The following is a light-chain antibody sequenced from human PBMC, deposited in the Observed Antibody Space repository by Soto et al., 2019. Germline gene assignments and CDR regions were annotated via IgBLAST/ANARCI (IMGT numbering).Light chain of an antibody. V-gene: IGLV1-44*01. Sequence: QSVLTQPPSASGTPGQRVTISCSGSSSHIGSNTVNWYQQLPGTAPKLLIYNNNQRPSGVPDRFSGSKSGTSASLAISGLQSEDEADYYCAAWDGSLNGVLFGGGTKVTVL. CDR2: NNN. J-gene: IGLJ2*01. CDR3: AAWDGSLNGVL. CDR1: SSHIGSNT.